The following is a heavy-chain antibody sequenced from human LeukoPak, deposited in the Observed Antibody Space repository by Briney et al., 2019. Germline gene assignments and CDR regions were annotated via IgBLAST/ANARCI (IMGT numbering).Heavy chain of an antibody. CDR3: ARVRGGRSWYYYGMDV. Sequence: PGGSLRLSCAASGLTFRNYWMSWVRQAPGKGLEWVAVISYDGDNEYYADSVKGQFTISRDNSKDRLYLQMNSLRPEDTAMYYCARVRGGRSWYYYGMDVWGRGTTVTVSS. D-gene: IGHD3-16*01. V-gene: IGHV3-30*13. J-gene: IGHJ6*02. CDR2: ISYDGDNE. CDR1: GLTFRNYW.